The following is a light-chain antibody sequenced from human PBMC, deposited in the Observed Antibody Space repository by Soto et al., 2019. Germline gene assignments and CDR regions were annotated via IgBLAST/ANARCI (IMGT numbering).Light chain of an antibody. J-gene: IGKJ1*01. Sequence: EIVMTQSPATLSVSPGERATLSCRASQSLGSHLAWYQLKPGQAPRLLIYGPSTRATGIPARFSGSVSGTEFTLTISSLQSEDFAVYYCQQYNNWPRTFGQGTKVEIK. V-gene: IGKV3-15*01. CDR3: QQYNNWPRT. CDR1: QSLGSH. CDR2: GPS.